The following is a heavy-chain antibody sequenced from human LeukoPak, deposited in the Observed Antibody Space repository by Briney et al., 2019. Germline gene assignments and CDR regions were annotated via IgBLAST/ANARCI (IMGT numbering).Heavy chain of an antibody. CDR2: ISAYNGNT. CDR1: GYTFTSYG. V-gene: IGHV1-18*04. D-gene: IGHD3-16*02. Sequence: ASVKVSCPASGYTFTSYGISWVRQAPGQGLEWMGWISAYNGNTNYAQKLQGRVTMTTDTSTSTAYMELRSLRSDDTAVYYCARNPLRPDYDYVWGSYRQEYYFDYWGQGTLVTVSS. CDR3: ARNPLRPDYDYVWGSYRQEYYFDY. J-gene: IGHJ4*02.